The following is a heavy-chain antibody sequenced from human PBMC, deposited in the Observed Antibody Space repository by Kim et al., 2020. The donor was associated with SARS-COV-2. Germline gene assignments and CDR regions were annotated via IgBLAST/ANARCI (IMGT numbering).Heavy chain of an antibody. Sequence: SETLSLTCTVSGGSISSGAYYWNWIRQHPGKGLEWIGYIYRSGSTYYNPSLKIRVTISVDTSKNQFSLTLSSVTAADTAVYYCARDLTPSTYAFDIWGQGTMVTVSS. CDR1: GGSISSGAYY. J-gene: IGHJ3*02. CDR2: IYRSGST. V-gene: IGHV4-31*03. CDR3: ARDLTPSTYAFDI.